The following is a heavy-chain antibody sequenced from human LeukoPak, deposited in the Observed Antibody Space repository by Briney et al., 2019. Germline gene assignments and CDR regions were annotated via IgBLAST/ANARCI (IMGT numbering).Heavy chain of an antibody. CDR3: AKDRSGYDYYGQYYFDY. CDR2: ISGSGGTT. J-gene: IGHJ4*02. Sequence: GGSLRLSCAASGFTFSSYAMSWVRQAPGKGLEYVSGISGSGGTTYYADSVKGRFTISRDNSKNTLYLQMNSLRAEDSALYYCAKDRSGYDYYGQYYFDYWGQGALVTVSS. CDR1: GFTFSSYA. V-gene: IGHV3-23*01. D-gene: IGHD5-12*01.